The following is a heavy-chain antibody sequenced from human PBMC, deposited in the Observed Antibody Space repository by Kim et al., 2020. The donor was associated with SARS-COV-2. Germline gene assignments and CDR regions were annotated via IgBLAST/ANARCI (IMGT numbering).Heavy chain of an antibody. D-gene: IGHD5-18*01. CDR3: ARGGYSYGPDGFDY. J-gene: IGHJ4*02. V-gene: IGHV4-59*13. CDR2: IYYSGST. Sequence: SETLSLTYTVSGGSISSYYWSWIRQPPGKGLEWIGYIYYSGSTNYNPSLKSRITISLVTSKNQFSLKLSSVTAADTAMYYCARGGYSYGPDGFDYWGQGTLVTVSS. CDR1: GGSISSYY.